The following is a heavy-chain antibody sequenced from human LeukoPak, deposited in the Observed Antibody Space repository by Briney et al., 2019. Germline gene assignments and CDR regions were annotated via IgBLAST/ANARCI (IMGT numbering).Heavy chain of an antibody. J-gene: IGHJ4*02. CDR2: ISGSGGST. V-gene: IGHV3-23*01. CDR3: AKEVLATPLPDY. CDR1: GFTFSSYA. D-gene: IGHD2-15*01. Sequence: GGSLRLSCAASGFTFSSYAMSWVHQAPGMGLEWVSAISGSGGSTYYADSVKGRFTISRDNSKNTLYLQMNSLRAEDTAVYYCAKEVLATPLPDYWGQGTLVTVSS.